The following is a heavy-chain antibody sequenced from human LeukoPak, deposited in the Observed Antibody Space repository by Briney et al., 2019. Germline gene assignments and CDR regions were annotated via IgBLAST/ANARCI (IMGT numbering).Heavy chain of an antibody. CDR1: GGSFSGYY. V-gene: IGHV4-31*11. J-gene: IGHJ3*02. CDR2: IYYSGST. CDR3: ARVPYYYDSSGYVLSYAFDI. D-gene: IGHD3-22*01. Sequence: SETLSLTCAVYGGSFSGYYWSWIRQHPGKGLEWIGYIYYSGSTYYNPSLKSRVTISVDTSKNQFSLKLSSVTAADTAVYYCARVPYYYDSSGYVLSYAFDIWGQGTMVTVSS.